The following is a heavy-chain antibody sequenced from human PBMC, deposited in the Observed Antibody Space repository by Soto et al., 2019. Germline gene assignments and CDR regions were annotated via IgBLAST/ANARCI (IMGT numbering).Heavy chain of an antibody. CDR2: IYSGGST. CDR1: GFTVSSNY. CDR3: ARDFRIAVAGTNYCYGMVV. D-gene: IGHD6-19*01. V-gene: IGHV3-66*01. J-gene: IGHJ6*02. Sequence: PGGSLRLSCAASGFTVSSNYMSWVRQAPGKGLEWVSVIYSGGSTYYADSVKGRFTISRDNSKNTLYLQMNSLRAEDTAVYYCARDFRIAVAGTNYCYGMVVWGQGTTVTVSS.